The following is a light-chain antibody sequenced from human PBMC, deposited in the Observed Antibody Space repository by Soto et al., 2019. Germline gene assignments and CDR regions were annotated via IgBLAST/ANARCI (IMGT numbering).Light chain of an antibody. CDR2: DAS. CDR1: QSVGSY. J-gene: IGKJ4*01. Sequence: EVVVTQSPATLSLSPGERATLSCRASQSVGSYLAWYQQKPGQAPRLLIYDASNRATGIPVRFSGSGSGTDFTLTISSLEPEDFAVYYCQQRTNWLTFGGGTKVEIK. CDR3: QQRTNWLT. V-gene: IGKV3-11*01.